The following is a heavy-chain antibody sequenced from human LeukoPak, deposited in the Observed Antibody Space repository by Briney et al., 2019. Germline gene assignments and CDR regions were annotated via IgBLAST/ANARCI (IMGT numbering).Heavy chain of an antibody. CDR3: ARDFFGMNQNYYFDY. Sequence: SQTLPLTCTVSGGSISSYYWSWIRQPAGKGLEWIGRIYTSGSTNYNPSLKSRVTMSVDTSKNQFSLKLSSVTAADTAVYYCARDFFGMNQNYYFDYWGQGTLVTVSS. D-gene: IGHD1-14*01. V-gene: IGHV4-4*07. CDR2: IYTSGST. J-gene: IGHJ4*02. CDR1: GGSISSYY.